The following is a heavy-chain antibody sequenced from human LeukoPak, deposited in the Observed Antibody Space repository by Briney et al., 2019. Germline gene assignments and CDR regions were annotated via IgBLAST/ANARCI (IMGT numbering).Heavy chain of an antibody. J-gene: IGHJ4*02. D-gene: IGHD2-21*02. V-gene: IGHV3-7*01. CDR1: GFTFSSCW. Sequence: PGGSLRLSCAAAGFTFSSCWMSWVRQAPGKGLEWVANIKQDGSEKYYVDSVKGRFTISRDNAKNSLYLQMNSLRAEDTAVYYCARDQFRAYCGGDCISNADYWGQGTLVTVSS. CDR3: ARDQFRAYCGGDCISNADY. CDR2: IKQDGSEK.